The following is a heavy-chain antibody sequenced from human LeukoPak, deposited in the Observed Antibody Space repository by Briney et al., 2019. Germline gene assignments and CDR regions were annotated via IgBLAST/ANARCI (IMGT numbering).Heavy chain of an antibody. CDR2: INHRGST. D-gene: IGHD4-17*01. CDR1: GGSFSGYY. CDR3: ASYPHDYGDYGGLDY. V-gene: IGHV4-34*01. Sequence: PSETPSLTCAVYGGSFSGYYWSWIRQPPGKGLEWIGEINHRGSTNYNPSLKSRVTISVDTSKNQFSLKLSSVTAADTAVYYCASYPHDYGDYGGLDYWGQGTLVTVSS. J-gene: IGHJ4*02.